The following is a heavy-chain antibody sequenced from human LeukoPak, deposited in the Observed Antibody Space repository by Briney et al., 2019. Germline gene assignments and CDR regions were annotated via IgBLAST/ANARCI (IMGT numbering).Heavy chain of an antibody. CDR1: GGSISSYY. CDR2: IYYSGST. Sequence: PSETLSLTCTVSGGSISSYYWSWIRQPPGKGLEWIGYIYYSGSTNYNPSLKSRVTISVDTSKNQFSLKLSSVTAADTAVYYCARGRVVRGATNDYWGQGTLVTVSS. CDR3: ARGRVVRGATNDY. D-gene: IGHD3-10*01. J-gene: IGHJ4*02. V-gene: IGHV4-59*08.